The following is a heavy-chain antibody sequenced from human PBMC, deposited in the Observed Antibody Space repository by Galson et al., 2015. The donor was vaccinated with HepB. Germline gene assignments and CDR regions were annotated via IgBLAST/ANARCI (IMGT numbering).Heavy chain of an antibody. CDR2: IIPILGIA. CDR3: AREDYDFWSGYQYGGWFDP. D-gene: IGHD3-3*01. Sequence: SVKVSCKASGGTFSSYAVSWVRQAPGQGLEWMGRIIPILGIANYAQKFQGRVTITADKSTSTAYMELSSLRSEDTAVYYCAREDYDFWSGYQYGGWFDPWGQGTLVTVSS. V-gene: IGHV1-69*04. CDR1: GGTFSSYA. J-gene: IGHJ5*02.